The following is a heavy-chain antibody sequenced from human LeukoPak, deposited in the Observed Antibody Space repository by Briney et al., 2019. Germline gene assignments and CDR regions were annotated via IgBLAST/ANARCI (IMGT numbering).Heavy chain of an antibody. CDR3: ASLYRSGGSCYGGRDAFDI. Sequence: ASVKVSCKASGYTFTSYGISWVRQAPGQGLEWMGWISAYNGNTNYAQKLQGRVTMTTDTSTSTAYMELRSLRSDDTAVYYCASLYRSGGSCYGGRDAFDIWGQGTMVTVSS. CDR1: GYTFTSYG. D-gene: IGHD2-15*01. V-gene: IGHV1-18*01. J-gene: IGHJ3*02. CDR2: ISAYNGNT.